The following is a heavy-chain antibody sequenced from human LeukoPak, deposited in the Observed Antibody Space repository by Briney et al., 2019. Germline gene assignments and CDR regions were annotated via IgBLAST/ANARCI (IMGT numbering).Heavy chain of an antibody. V-gene: IGHV3-30-3*01. J-gene: IGHJ4*02. D-gene: IGHD1-26*01. Sequence: GGSLRLSCAASGLTVSSNYMSWVRQAPGKGLEWVAVISYDGSNKYYADSVKGRFTISRDNSKNTLYLQMNSLRAEDTAVYYCARDRDSGLFDYWGQGTLVTVSS. CDR1: GLTVSSNY. CDR2: ISYDGSNK. CDR3: ARDRDSGLFDY.